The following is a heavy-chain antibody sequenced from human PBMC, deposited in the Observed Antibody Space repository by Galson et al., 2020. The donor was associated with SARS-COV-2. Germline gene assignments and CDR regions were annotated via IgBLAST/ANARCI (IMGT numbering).Heavy chain of an antibody. CDR2: ISAYNGNT. CDR3: ARVGDIVVVPAAIPAFDI. CDR1: GYTFTSYG. J-gene: IGHJ3*02. Sequence: ASVKVSCKASGYTFTSYGIIWVRQAPGQGLEWMGWISAYNGNTNYAQKLQGRVTMTTDTSTSTAYMELRSLRSDDTAVYYCARVGDIVVVPAAIPAFDIWGQGTMVTVSS. V-gene: IGHV1-18*01. D-gene: IGHD2-2*02.